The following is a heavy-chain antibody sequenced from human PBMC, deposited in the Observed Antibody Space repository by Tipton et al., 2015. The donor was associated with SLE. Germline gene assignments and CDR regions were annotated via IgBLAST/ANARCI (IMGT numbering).Heavy chain of an antibody. D-gene: IGHD2-15*01. CDR3: ARKGCSGDNCYSDY. CDR1: GFTFSSYW. Sequence: SLRLSCVASGFTFSSYWMSWVRQSPGKGLEWVANIKQDGSEKYYVDSVKGRFTISRDNAKNSLYLQMSSLRAEDTAVDFCARKGCSGDNCYSDYWGQGTLVTVSS. J-gene: IGHJ4*02. CDR2: IKQDGSEK. V-gene: IGHV3-7*01.